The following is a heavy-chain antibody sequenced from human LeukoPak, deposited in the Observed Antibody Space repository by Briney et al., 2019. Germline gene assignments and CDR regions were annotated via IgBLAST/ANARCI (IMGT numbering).Heavy chain of an antibody. J-gene: IGHJ4*02. D-gene: IGHD4-17*01. CDR2: ISGRGGST. CDR3: ASPTTVTRGDVRTPRAFGY. V-gene: IGHV3-23*01. Sequence: GGSLTLTCVGSGCIFSWQAMRWVRPARGKGLEWVSVISGRGGSTYHGDSGKGPVTLPRDNSKHTLYLQMNSLRAEDTAVYYCASPTTVTRGDVRTPRAFGYWGQGTLVTVSS. CDR1: GCIFSWQA.